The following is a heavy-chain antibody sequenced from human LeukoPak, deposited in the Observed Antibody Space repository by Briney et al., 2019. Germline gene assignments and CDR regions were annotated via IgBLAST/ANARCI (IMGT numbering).Heavy chain of an antibody. CDR1: GYTFTSYD. V-gene: IGHV1-8*03. Sequence: ASVKVSCKASGYTFTSYDINWERQATGQGLEWMGWMNPNSGNTGYAQKFQGRVTITRNTSISTAYMELSSLRSEDTAVYYCARGPYRDSSGYYDYYYYYMDVWGKGTTVTVSS. D-gene: IGHD3-22*01. J-gene: IGHJ6*03. CDR2: MNPNSGNT. CDR3: ARGPYRDSSGYYDYYYYYMDV.